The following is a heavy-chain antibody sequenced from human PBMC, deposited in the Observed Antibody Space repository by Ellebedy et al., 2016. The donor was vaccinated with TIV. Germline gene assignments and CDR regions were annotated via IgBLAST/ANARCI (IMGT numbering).Heavy chain of an antibody. J-gene: IGHJ4*02. D-gene: IGHD3-10*01. CDR2: FSYSGYT. Sequence: PSETLSLTCTVSGGPISNYYWGWVRQPPGKGLEWIGSFSYSGYTYYTPSLKSRVTVSGDTSKNQFSLRLSSVAAADTAVYYCARQPPLNVMVRGVLYFDYWGQGTLVTVSS. CDR1: GGPISNYY. CDR3: ARQPPLNVMVRGVLYFDY. V-gene: IGHV4-39*01.